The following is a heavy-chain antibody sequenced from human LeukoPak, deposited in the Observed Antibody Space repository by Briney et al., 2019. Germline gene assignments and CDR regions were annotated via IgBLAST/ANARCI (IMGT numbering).Heavy chain of an antibody. CDR1: GFTFSSYA. CDR3: AKDAIGDSSGHYWWEFDY. V-gene: IGHV3-64*04. D-gene: IGHD3-22*01. CDR2: ISSNGGST. J-gene: IGHJ4*02. Sequence: GGSLRLSCSASGFTFSSYAMHWVRQAPGKGLEYVSAISSNGGSTYYADSVKGRFTISRDNSKNTLFPQMNSLRAEDTAIYYCAKDAIGDSSGHYWWEFDYRGQGTLVTVSS.